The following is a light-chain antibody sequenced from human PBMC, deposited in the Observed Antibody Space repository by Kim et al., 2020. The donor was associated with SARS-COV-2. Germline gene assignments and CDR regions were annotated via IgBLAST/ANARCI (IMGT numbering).Light chain of an antibody. CDR1: PSVSSSY. CDR3: QQYGSSPFT. Sequence: EIVLTQSPGTLPLSPGERATLSCRASPSVSSSYLARYQQKPGQAPRLLIYGGSSRATGIPDRFSGSGSGTDFTLTISRLEPEDFAVYYCQQYGSSPFTFGPGTKVDIK. CDR2: GGS. J-gene: IGKJ3*01. V-gene: IGKV3-20*01.